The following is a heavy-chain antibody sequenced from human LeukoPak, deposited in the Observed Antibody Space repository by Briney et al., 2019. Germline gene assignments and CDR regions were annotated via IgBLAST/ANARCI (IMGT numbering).Heavy chain of an antibody. V-gene: IGHV3-23*01. J-gene: IGHJ4*02. D-gene: IGHD6-19*01. Sequence: GGSLRLSCAASGFNFNKYDMTWARQAPGKGLELVSTITGRSDKTYYTDSVKGRFGTSRDNSKDTLYQQMNSLRAEDTALYYCAKGGWLDDLGQGALVTVSS. CDR3: AKGGWLDD. CDR2: ITGRSDKT. CDR1: GFNFNKYD.